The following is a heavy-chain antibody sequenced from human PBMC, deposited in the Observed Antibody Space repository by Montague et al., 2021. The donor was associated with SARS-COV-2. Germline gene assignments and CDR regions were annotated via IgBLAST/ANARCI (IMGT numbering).Heavy chain of an antibody. J-gene: IGHJ6*02. Sequence: SETLFLTCTVSGGSISSSSYYWGWIRQPPGKGLEWIGSIYYSGSTYYNPSLRSRVTISVDMSKNQFSLKLSSVTAADTAVYYCARQDDILTGYYYYGMDVWGQGTTVTVSS. D-gene: IGHD3-9*01. CDR2: IYYSGST. CDR1: GGSISSSSYY. CDR3: ARQDDILTGYYYYGMDV. V-gene: IGHV4-39*01.